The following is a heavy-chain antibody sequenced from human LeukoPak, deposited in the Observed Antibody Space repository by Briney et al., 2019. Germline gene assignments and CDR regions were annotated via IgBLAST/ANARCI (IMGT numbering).Heavy chain of an antibody. D-gene: IGHD3-10*01. CDR2: ASDSGGST. CDR1: GFTYRNYA. CDR3: AKEVNVCRSGSDRGGGIDY. Sequence: GGSLRLSCAASGFTYRNYAMSWVRQAPGRGLEWVSSASDSGGSTYYADSVRGRFTISRDNSQSTLYLQMNSLRVEDTAVYYCAKEVNVCRSGSDRGGGIDYWGQGTLVTVSS. J-gene: IGHJ4*02. V-gene: IGHV3-23*01.